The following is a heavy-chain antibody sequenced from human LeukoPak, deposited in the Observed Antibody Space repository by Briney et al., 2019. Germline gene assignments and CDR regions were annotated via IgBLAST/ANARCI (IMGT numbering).Heavy chain of an antibody. D-gene: IGHD1-1*01. CDR3: AKGYNWNGDAFDY. CDR1: GFTFSSYA. V-gene: IGHV3-23*01. CDR2: ISGSGGST. J-gene: IGHJ4*02. Sequence: GGSLRLSCAASGFTFSSYAMSWVRQAPGMGLEWVSAISGSGGSTYYADSVKGRFAISRDNSKYTLYLQMNSLRAEDTAVYYCAKGYNWNGDAFDYWGQGTLVTVSS.